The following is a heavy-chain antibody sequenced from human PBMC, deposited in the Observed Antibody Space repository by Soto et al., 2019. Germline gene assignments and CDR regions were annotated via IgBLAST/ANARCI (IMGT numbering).Heavy chain of an antibody. Sequence: WGSMRLSCAASGFTVSSNYMSWVRQAPGKGLESVSVIYSGVSTYYADSVRGRFTISGDNSKNTLYLQMKSLRAEDTAVYYCARDPPATRHGMDVWGQGTTVTVSS. V-gene: IGHV3-53*01. CDR3: ARDPPATRHGMDV. J-gene: IGHJ6*02. CDR2: IYSGVST. CDR1: GFTVSSNY.